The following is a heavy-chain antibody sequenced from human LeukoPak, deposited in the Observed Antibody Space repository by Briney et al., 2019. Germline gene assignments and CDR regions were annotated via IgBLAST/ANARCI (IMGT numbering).Heavy chain of an antibody. J-gene: IGHJ6*03. CDR2: TYYRSKWYH. V-gene: IGHV6-1*01. CDR1: GDSASRNITA. Sequence: SQTLSLTCAISGDSASRNITAWNWLRQSPSRGLEWLGRTYYRSKWYHDYAVSVKSRITINPDTSKNQFSLQLNSVTPEDTAVYYCARGYYMDVWGKGTTVTVSS. CDR3: ARGYYMDV. D-gene: IGHD3-10*01.